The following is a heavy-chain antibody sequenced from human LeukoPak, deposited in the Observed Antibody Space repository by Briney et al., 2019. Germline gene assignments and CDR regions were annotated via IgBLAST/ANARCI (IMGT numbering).Heavy chain of an antibody. J-gene: IGHJ6*03. CDR2: INHSGST. V-gene: IGHV4-34*01. Sequence: SETLSLTCAVYGGSFSGYYWSWIRQPPGKGLEWIGEINHSGSTNYNPSLKSRVTISVDTSKNQFPLKLSSVTAADTAVYYCAIGNRYYYYMDVWGKGTTVTVSS. D-gene: IGHD1-1*01. CDR3: AIGNRYYYYMDV. CDR1: GGSFSGYY.